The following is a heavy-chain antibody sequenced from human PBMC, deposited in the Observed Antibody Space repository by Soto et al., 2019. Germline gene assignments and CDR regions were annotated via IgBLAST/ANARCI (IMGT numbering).Heavy chain of an antibody. CDR1: GFTFSSFE. CDR2: IGSSGSTI. CDR3: ARATYSSSYYFDS. Sequence: EVQLVESGGGLVQPGGSLRLSCAASGFTFSSFEMNWVRQAPGKGLEWVSKIGSSGSTIWYADSVKGRFTISRDNAKNSLYLQMNRLRGEDTAVYYCARATYSSSYYFDSWGQGTLVTVSS. V-gene: IGHV3-48*03. J-gene: IGHJ4*02. D-gene: IGHD6-6*01.